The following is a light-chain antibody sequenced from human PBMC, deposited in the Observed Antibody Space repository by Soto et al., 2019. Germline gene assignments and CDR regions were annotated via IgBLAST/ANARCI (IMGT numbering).Light chain of an antibody. CDR3: HQRSNWLLT. Sequence: EIVLTQSPATLSLSPGERATLSCRASQSVSSYLAWYQQKPGQAPRLLIYDASNRATGIPARFSGSGSGTDFTLTISSLEPEDVAVYYCHQRSNWLLTVGGGTKVEIK. CDR2: DAS. CDR1: QSVSSY. V-gene: IGKV3-11*01. J-gene: IGKJ4*01.